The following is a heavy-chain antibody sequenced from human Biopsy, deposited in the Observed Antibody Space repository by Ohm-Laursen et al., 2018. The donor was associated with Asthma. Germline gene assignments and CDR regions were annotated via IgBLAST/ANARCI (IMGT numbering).Heavy chain of an antibody. Sequence: SLRLSCTASGFTFSSYGMYWVRQAPGKGVEWVAVISYDGSNKYYADSVKGRFTISRDNSKNTLYLQMNSLRAEDTAVYYCAKDTEGRYDFWSGLSYNYYGMDVWGQGTTVTVSS. D-gene: IGHD3-3*01. CDR3: AKDTEGRYDFWSGLSYNYYGMDV. CDR1: GFTFSSYG. V-gene: IGHV3-30*18. J-gene: IGHJ6*02. CDR2: ISYDGSNK.